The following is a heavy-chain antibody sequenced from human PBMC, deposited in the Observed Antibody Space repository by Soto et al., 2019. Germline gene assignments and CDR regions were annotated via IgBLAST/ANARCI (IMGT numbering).Heavy chain of an antibody. V-gene: IGHV3-30*03. CDR1: GFTFSSYG. D-gene: IGHD3-16*02. Sequence: GGSLRLSCAASGFTFSSYGMHWVRQAPGKGLEWVAVISYDGSNKYYADSVKGRFTISRDNSKNTLYLQMNSLRAEDTAVYYCARKYMGELSPTPPPTQKYYYYYMDGWGKGTTVPVPS. J-gene: IGHJ6*03. CDR2: ISYDGSNK. CDR3: ARKYMGELSPTPPPTQKYYYYYMDG.